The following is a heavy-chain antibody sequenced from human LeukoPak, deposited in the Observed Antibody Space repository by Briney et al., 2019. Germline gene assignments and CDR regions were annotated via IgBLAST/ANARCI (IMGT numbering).Heavy chain of an antibody. CDR3: ARQKGDSSSGLFDP. D-gene: IGHD6-6*01. V-gene: IGHV3-73*01. J-gene: IGHJ5*02. CDR1: GFTFSGSP. Sequence: GGSLRLSCAASGFTFSGSPMRWVRQAPGKGLEWVGRIRSKANSYATAYAASVKGRFTISRDDSKNTAYLQMNSLKTEDTAVYYCARQKGDSSSGLFDPWGQGTLVTVSS. CDR2: IRSKANSYAT.